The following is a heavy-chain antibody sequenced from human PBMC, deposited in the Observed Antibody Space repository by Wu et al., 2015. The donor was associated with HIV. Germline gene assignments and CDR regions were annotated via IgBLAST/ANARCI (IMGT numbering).Heavy chain of an antibody. J-gene: IGHJ6*03. CDR2: ISAYGGNT. CDR1: GYTFTNYD. CDR3: ARGGVYGVNVGDYSYYYYIDV. D-gene: IGHD4-23*01. Sequence: VQLVQSGAEVEEGLGPSVKVSCKASGYTFTNYDISWVRQAPGQGLEWMGWISAYGGNTKYAQKLQGRVTMTTDTSTSSAYMELRSLRSDDTAVYYCARGGVYGVNVGDYSYYYYIDVWGKGTTVTVSS. V-gene: IGHV1-18*01.